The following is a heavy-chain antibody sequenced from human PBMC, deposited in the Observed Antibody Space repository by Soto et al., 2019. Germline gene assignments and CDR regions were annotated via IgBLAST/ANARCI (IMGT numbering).Heavy chain of an antibody. J-gene: IGHJ4*02. V-gene: IGHV5-51*01. CDR2: IFPGDSDT. D-gene: IGHD1-7*01. CDR3: VRGGFIGTPPDY. CDR1: GYNFGAYC. Sequence: GESLKISCNASGYNFGAYCIGLVLQMPGRGLEWMGIIFPGDSDTRYSPSFQGQVTISADKSISAVYLQWRSLKASDTATYFCVRGGFIGTPPDYWGQGTRVTVSS.